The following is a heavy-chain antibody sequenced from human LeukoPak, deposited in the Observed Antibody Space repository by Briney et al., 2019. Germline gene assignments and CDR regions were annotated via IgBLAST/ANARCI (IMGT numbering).Heavy chain of an antibody. Sequence: SETLSLTCTVSGGSIISTNYYWGWIRQPPGKGLEWIGEIYHTGATNYAPSLKSRVTISVDKTKNQFSLRLSSVTAADTAVYYCARGSRRDGYNFGYWGQGTLVTVSS. CDR2: IYHTGAT. D-gene: IGHD5-24*01. CDR1: GGSIISTNYY. V-gene: IGHV4-39*07. CDR3: ARGSRRDGYNFGY. J-gene: IGHJ4*02.